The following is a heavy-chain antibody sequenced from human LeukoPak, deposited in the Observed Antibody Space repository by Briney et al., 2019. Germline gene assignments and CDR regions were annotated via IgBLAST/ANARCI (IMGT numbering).Heavy chain of an antibody. CDR1: GFTFSSYS. CDR3: ARDFTTVTTAYFQH. Sequence: GGSLRLSCAAFGFTFSSYSMNWVRQAPGKVLEWVSSISSSSIYIYYADSVKSRVTIFRDNAKNSLYLQMNSLRAEKTAMYYCARDFTTVTTAYFQHWGQGTLVTVSS. J-gene: IGHJ1*01. D-gene: IGHD4-17*01. CDR2: ISSSSIYI. V-gene: IGHV3-21*01.